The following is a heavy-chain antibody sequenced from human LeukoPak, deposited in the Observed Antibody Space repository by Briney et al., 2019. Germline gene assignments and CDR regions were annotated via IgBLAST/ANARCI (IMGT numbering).Heavy chain of an antibody. V-gene: IGHV3-20*01. CDR2: INWNGVST. D-gene: IGHD5-12*01. CDR1: GFTFDNHG. J-gene: IGHJ6*03. CDR3: ARDGSHSGYDPRYYYYYMDV. Sequence: GGSLRLSCAASGFTFDNHGMSWVRQAPGKGLEWVSGINWNGVSTGYADSVKGRFTISRDNAKNSLYLQMNSLRAEDTALYHRARDGSHSGYDPRYYYYYMDVWGKGTTVTVSS.